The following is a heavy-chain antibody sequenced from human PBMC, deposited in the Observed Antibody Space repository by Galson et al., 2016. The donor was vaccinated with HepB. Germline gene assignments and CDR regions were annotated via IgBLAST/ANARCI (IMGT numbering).Heavy chain of an antibody. J-gene: IGHJ4*02. Sequence: SLRLSCAASGSTFSINSMSWVRRAPGKGLEWIAAIASSSSYIYYRDSVKGRFTISRDNAKNSLYLQMDSLRAEDTAVYYCATGGWMAASHFWGQGTLVTVSS. CDR3: ATGGWMAASHF. V-gene: IGHV3-21*01. D-gene: IGHD5-24*01. CDR2: IASSSSYI. CDR1: GSTFSINS.